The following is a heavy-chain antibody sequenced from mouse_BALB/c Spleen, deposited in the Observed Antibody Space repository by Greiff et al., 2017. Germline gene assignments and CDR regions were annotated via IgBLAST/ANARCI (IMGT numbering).Heavy chain of an antibody. CDR3: ARSGTTRFDY. J-gene: IGHJ2*01. Sequence: QVQLQQSGAELAKPGASVKMSCKASGYTFTSYWMPWVKQRPGQGLEWIGYINPSTGYTEYNQKFKDKATLTADKSSSTAYMQLSSLTSEDSAVYYCARSGTTRFDYWGQGTTLTVSS. CDR1: GYTFTSYW. CDR2: INPSTGYT. D-gene: IGHD2-14*01. V-gene: IGHV1-7*01.